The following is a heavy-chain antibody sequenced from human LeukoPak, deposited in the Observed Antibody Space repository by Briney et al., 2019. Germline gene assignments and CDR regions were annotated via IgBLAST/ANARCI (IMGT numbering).Heavy chain of an antibody. CDR1: GYSISSGYY. Sequence: SETLSLTCTVSGYSISSGYYWGWLRQPPGKRLEWIGSIYHSGSTYYNPSLKSRVTISVDTSKNQFSLKLSSVTAADTAVYYCARNGFTMVRGVIRDAFDIWGQGTMVTVSS. V-gene: IGHV4-38-2*02. J-gene: IGHJ3*02. CDR2: IYHSGST. D-gene: IGHD3-10*01. CDR3: ARNGFTMVRGVIRDAFDI.